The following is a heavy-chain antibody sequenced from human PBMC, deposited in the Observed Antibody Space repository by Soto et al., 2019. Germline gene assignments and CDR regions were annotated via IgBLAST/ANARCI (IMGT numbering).Heavy chain of an antibody. D-gene: IGHD1-7*01. CDR3: ARNILGGTTDY. Sequence: GASVKVSCKASGYNFTNYAMHWVRQAPGQGLEWMGWINAGKGDTKYPQKFQGRVTITRDTSASTAYMELSSLRSEDTAVYYCARNILGGTTDYWGPGTLVTVS. J-gene: IGHJ4*02. V-gene: IGHV1-3*01. CDR1: GYNFTNYA. CDR2: INAGKGDT.